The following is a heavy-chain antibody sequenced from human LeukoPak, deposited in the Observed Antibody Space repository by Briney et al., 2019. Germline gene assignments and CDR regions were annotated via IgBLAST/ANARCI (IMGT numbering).Heavy chain of an antibody. Sequence: GGSLRLSCAASGFTVSSDYMSWVRQAPGKGLEWVSVIYSGGSTYYADSMKGRFTISRDNSKNTLYLQMNSLRAEDTAVYYCARDGTNTGAFDYWGQGTLVTVSS. J-gene: IGHJ4*02. CDR2: IYSGGST. V-gene: IGHV3-53*01. CDR3: ARDGTNTGAFDY. CDR1: GFTVSSDY. D-gene: IGHD1-14*01.